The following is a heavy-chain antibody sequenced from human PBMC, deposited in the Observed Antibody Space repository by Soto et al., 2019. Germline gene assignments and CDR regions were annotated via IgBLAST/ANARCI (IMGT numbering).Heavy chain of an antibody. CDR2: IYYSGST. D-gene: IGHD5-18*01. CDR1: GGSISSSSYY. Sequence: PSETLSLTCTVSGGSISSSSYYWGWIRQPPGKGLEWIGSIYYSGSTYYNPSLKSRVTISVDTSKNQFSLKLSSVTAADTAVYYCACIFSGGYGHGFYYYGMDVWGQGTTVTVSS. CDR3: ACIFSGGYGHGFYYYGMDV. V-gene: IGHV4-39*01. J-gene: IGHJ6*02.